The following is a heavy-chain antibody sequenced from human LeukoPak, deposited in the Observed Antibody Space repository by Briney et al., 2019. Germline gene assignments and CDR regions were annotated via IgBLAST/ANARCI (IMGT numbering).Heavy chain of an antibody. CDR2: IYYSGST. CDR3: ARSRTGYAFDI. J-gene: IGHJ3*02. CDR1: GGSISSYY. D-gene: IGHD3/OR15-3a*01. V-gene: IGHV4-59*01. Sequence: SGTLSLTCTVSGGSISSYYWSWIRQPPGKGLEWIGYIYYSGSTNYNPSLKSRVTISVDTSKNQFSLKLSSVTAADTAVYYCARSRTGYAFDIWGQGTMVTVSS.